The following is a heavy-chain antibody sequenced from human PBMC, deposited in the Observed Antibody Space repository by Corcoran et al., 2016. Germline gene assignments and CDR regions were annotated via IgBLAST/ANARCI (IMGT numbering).Heavy chain of an antibody. D-gene: IGHD1-26*01. J-gene: IGHJ4*02. Sequence: QVQLQESGPGLVKPSETLSLTGTVSGGSISSYYWSWIRQPPGKGLEWIGYIYYSGSTNYNPSLKRRVTISVDTSKNQFSLKLSSVTAADTAVYYCARAGSGDHYFDYWGQGTLVTVSS. V-gene: IGHV4-59*01. CDR3: ARAGSGDHYFDY. CDR1: GGSISSYY. CDR2: IYYSGST.